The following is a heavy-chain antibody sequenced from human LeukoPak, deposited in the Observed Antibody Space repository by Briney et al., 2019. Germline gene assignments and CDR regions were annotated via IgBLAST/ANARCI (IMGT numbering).Heavy chain of an antibody. CDR2: TTSISSYI. Sequence: GGSLRLSCAPSGFTLSIYTMKWVRQAPGEGLEWVSSTTSISSYIYYADSGKGRFTLSRDNANKSLYLQMNSLRAEDTAVYFSTRDGDDNSGYYRFYFDYWGEGTLVTVSS. J-gene: IGHJ4*02. CDR1: GFTLSIYT. D-gene: IGHD3-22*01. CDR3: TRDGDDNSGYYRFYFDY. V-gene: IGHV3-21*01.